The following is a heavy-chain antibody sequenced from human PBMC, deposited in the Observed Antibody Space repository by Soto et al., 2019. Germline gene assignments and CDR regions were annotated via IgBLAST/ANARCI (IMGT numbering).Heavy chain of an antibody. V-gene: IGHV1-18*01. Sequence: ASVKVSCKASGGTFSSYTISWVRQAPGQGLEWMGWISAYNGNTNYAQKLQGRVTMTTDTSTSTAYMELSSLRSEDTAVYYCARGQYYDFWSGYHLGSSYYYYYGMDVWGQGTTVTVSS. CDR1: GGTFSSYT. CDR3: ARGQYYDFWSGYHLGSSYYYYYGMDV. J-gene: IGHJ6*02. CDR2: ISAYNGNT. D-gene: IGHD3-3*01.